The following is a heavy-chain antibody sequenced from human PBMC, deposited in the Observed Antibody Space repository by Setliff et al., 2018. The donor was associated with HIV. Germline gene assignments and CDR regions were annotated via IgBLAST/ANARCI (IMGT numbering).Heavy chain of an antibody. Sequence: SETLSLTCTVSGGSISNSRYYWSWIRQPPGKGLEWIGSIYYSGSTYYNPSLKSRVTISVETSKIQFSLKLSSVTAADAAVYYCASRVYYYDSSGYLREEGFDPWGQGTLVTVSS. CDR2: IYYSGST. CDR3: ASRVYYYDSSGYLREEGFDP. V-gene: IGHV4-39*01. D-gene: IGHD3-22*01. CDR1: GGSISNSRYY. J-gene: IGHJ5*02.